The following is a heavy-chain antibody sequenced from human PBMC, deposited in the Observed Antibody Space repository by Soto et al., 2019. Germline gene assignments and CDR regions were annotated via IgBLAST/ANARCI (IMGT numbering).Heavy chain of an antibody. CDR1: GGTFSSYT. D-gene: IGHD5-12*01. V-gene: IGHV1-69*02. Sequence: SVKVSCKASGGTFSSYTISWVRQAPGQGLEWMGRIIPILGIANYAQKFQGRVTITADKSTSTAYMELSSLRSEDTAVYYCARDPSIVATTGTYYYYYGMDVWGQGTTVTVSS. J-gene: IGHJ6*02. CDR3: ARDPSIVATTGTYYYYYGMDV. CDR2: IIPILGIA.